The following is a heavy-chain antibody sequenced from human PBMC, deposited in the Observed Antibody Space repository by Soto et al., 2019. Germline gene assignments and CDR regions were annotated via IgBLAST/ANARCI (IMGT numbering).Heavy chain of an antibody. CDR3: ARAPYYDHFDY. J-gene: IGHJ4*02. CDR1: GGSFSGYY. Sequence: TLSLTCAVYGGSFSGYYWSWIRQPPGKGLEWIGEINHSGSTNYNPSLKSRVTISVDTSKNQFSLKLSSVTAADTAVYYCARAPYYDHFDYWGQGTLVTVSS. CDR2: INHSGST. D-gene: IGHD3-3*01. V-gene: IGHV4-34*01.